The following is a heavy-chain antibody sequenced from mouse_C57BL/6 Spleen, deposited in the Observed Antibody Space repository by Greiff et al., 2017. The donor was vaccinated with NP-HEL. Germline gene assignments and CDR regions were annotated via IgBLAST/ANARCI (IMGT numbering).Heavy chain of an antibody. J-gene: IGHJ2*01. Sequence: QVQLKQSGAELARPGASVKMSCKASGYTFTSYTMHWVKQRPGQGLEWIGYINPSSGYTKYNQKFKDKATLTADKSSSTAYMQLSSLTSEDSAVYYCARASSGFPFDYWGQGTTLTVSS. D-gene: IGHD3-2*02. CDR3: ARASSGFPFDY. V-gene: IGHV1-4*01. CDR1: GYTFTSYT. CDR2: INPSSGYT.